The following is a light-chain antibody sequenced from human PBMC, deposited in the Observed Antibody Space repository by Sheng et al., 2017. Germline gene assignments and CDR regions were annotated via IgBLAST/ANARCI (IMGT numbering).Light chain of an antibody. J-gene: IGKJ2*01. CDR2: DAS. V-gene: IGKV1-33*01. CDR3: QQYDNLPYT. Sequence: DIQMTQSPSSLSASVGDRVTITCQASQDISNYLNWYQQKPGKAPKLLIYDASNLETGVPSRFSGSGSGTDFTFTISSLQPEDIATYYCQQYDNLPYTFGPGDQAGGSN. CDR1: QDISNY.